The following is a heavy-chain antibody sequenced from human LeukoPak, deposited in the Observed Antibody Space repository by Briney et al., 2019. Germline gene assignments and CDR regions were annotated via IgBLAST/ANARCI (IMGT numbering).Heavy chain of an antibody. V-gene: IGHV4-34*01. CDR1: GGSSSGYY. CDR2: INHSGST. Sequence: SETLSLTCAVYGGSSSGYYGSWIRQPPGKGLEWIGEINHSGSTNYNPSLKSAVTIPVNTTKHQCSLKLSSVPAAATAVYYCARDIGHDVVPAAGYVGNWFDPWGQGTLVTVSS. J-gene: IGHJ5*02. D-gene: IGHD2-2*01. CDR3: ARDIGHDVVPAAGYVGNWFDP.